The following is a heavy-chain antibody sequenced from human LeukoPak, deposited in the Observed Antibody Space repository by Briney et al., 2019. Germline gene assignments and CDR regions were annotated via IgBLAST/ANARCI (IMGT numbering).Heavy chain of an antibody. J-gene: IGHJ4*02. D-gene: IGHD4-17*01. Sequence: GGPLRLSCAASGFTFSSYSMNWVRQAPGKGLEWVSSIGSSSSYIYYADSVKGRFTLSRDNAKNSLYLQMNSLRAEDTAVYYCAVTTVTRSFDYWGQGTLVTVSS. CDR2: IGSSSSYI. V-gene: IGHV3-21*01. CDR1: GFTFSSYS. CDR3: AVTTVTRSFDY.